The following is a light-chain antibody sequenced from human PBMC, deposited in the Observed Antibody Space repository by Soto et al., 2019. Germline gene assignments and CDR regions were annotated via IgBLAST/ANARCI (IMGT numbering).Light chain of an antibody. CDR2: GAS. Sequence: EIVLTQSPATLSLSPGDGATLSCRASQIVGSNFLAWYQQKPAQPPRLLISGASNRATGIPDRFRGSGSGTDFTLTISRLEPEDFAVYFCQQYATSPRTCGQGTRGDIK. J-gene: IGKJ1*01. CDR3: QQYATSPRT. CDR1: QIVGSNF. V-gene: IGKV3-20*01.